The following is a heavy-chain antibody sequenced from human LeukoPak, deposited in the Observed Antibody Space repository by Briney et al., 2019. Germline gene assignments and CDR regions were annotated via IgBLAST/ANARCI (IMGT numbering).Heavy chain of an antibody. V-gene: IGHV3-53*01. CDR3: AGDPFGVYSDY. CDR1: GFTVSTKY. J-gene: IGHJ4*02. D-gene: IGHD2-8*01. Sequence: PGGSLRLSCAASGFTVSTKYMSWVRQPPGKGLEWVSLIYSSGTTYYADSVKGRFTMSRDNSKNSLYLQMNSLRAEDTAVYFCAGDPFGVYSDYWGQGTLVTVSS. CDR2: IYSSGTT.